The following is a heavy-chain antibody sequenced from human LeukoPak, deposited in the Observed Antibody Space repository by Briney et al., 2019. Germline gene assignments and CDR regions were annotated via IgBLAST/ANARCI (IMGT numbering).Heavy chain of an antibody. CDR3: ARAMRITMIRGPPDV. Sequence: GGSLRLSCAASGFTVSSNYMSWVRQAPGKGLEWVSVIYSGGSTYYADSVKGRFTISRDNSKNTLYLQMNSLRAEDTAVYYCARAMRITMIRGPPDVWGKGTTVTVSS. V-gene: IGHV3-53*01. J-gene: IGHJ6*04. D-gene: IGHD3-10*01. CDR2: IYSGGST. CDR1: GFTVSSNY.